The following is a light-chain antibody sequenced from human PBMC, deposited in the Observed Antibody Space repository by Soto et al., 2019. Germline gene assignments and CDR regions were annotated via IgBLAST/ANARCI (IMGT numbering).Light chain of an antibody. CDR2: EDN. CDR1: KLGNKY. Sequence: SSELTQPPSVSVSPGQTASITCSGDKLGNKYACWYQQKPGQSPVLVIYEDNKRPSGIPERFSGSNSGNTATLTISGTQAVDEADYYCQAWDSSTYVFGTGTQLTVL. CDR3: QAWDSSTYV. V-gene: IGLV3-1*01. J-gene: IGLJ1*01.